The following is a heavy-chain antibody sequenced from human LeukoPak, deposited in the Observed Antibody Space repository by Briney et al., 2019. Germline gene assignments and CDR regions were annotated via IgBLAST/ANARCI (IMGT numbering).Heavy chain of an antibody. V-gene: IGHV1-8*01. CDR3: ASFLPEMVRGVNPYYYGMDV. J-gene: IGHJ6*02. D-gene: IGHD3-10*01. CDR1: GYTFTSYD. CDR2: MNPNSGNT. Sequence: ASVKVSCEASGYTFTSYDINWVRQATGQGLEWMGWMNPNSGNTGYAQKFQGRVTMTRNTSISTAYMELSSLRSEDTAVYYCASFLPEMVRGVNPYYYGMDVWGQGTTVTVSS.